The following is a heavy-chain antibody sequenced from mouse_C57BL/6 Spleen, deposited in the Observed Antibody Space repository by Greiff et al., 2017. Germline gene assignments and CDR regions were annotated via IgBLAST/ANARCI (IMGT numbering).Heavy chain of an antibody. J-gene: IGHJ3*01. CDR2: IYPGDGDT. Sequence: VHLVESGAELVKPGASVKISCKASGYAFSSYWMNWVKQRPGKGLEWIGQIYPGDGDTNYNGKFKGKATLTADKSSSTAYMQLSSLTSEDSAVYFCAGQTGTGFAYWGQGTLVTVSA. V-gene: IGHV1-80*01. CDR3: AGQTGTGFAY. CDR1: GYAFSSYW. D-gene: IGHD4-1*01.